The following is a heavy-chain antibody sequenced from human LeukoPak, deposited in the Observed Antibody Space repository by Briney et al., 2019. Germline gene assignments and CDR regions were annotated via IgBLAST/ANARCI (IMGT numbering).Heavy chain of an antibody. Sequence: APVKVSCKASGGTFSSYAISWVRQAPGQGLEWMGGIIPIFGTANYAQKFQGRVTITADESTSTAYMELRSLRSEDTAVYYCARAGTTGNVGSDDAFDIWGQGTMVTVSS. D-gene: IGHD1-1*01. CDR2: IIPIFGTA. CDR3: ARAGTTGNVGSDDAFDI. CDR1: GGTFSSYA. J-gene: IGHJ3*02. V-gene: IGHV1-69*13.